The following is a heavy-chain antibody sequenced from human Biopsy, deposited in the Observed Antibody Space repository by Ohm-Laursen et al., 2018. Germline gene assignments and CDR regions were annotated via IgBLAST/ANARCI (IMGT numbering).Heavy chain of an antibody. V-gene: IGHV2-70*11. J-gene: IGHJ6*02. CDR1: GFSLSARGMC. D-gene: IGHD6-13*01. Sequence: TQTLTLTGSFSGFSLSARGMCVSWIRQAPGKALEWLARVDWDDYKDYSASLQTKLSISKDTSNDQMVLAVNNVDPADTATYYCARTPILIVSAGLVYRHRRHLQGMDVWGQGIAVTVS. CDR2: VDWDDYK. CDR3: ARTPILIVSAGLVYRHRRHLQGMDV.